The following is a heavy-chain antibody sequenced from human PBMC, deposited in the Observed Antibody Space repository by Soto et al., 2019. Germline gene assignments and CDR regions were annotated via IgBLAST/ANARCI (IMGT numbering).Heavy chain of an antibody. Sequence: QVQLVQSGAEVKKPGASVKVSCKASGYTFTSYGISWVRQAPGQGLEWMGWISAYNGNTNYAQKLQGRVTMTTDTSXXTAYMELRSLRSDDTAVYYCARAIGIAVAPLWFDPWGQGTLVTVSS. D-gene: IGHD6-19*01. J-gene: IGHJ5*02. CDR3: ARAIGIAVAPLWFDP. CDR2: ISAYNGNT. CDR1: GYTFTSYG. V-gene: IGHV1-18*01.